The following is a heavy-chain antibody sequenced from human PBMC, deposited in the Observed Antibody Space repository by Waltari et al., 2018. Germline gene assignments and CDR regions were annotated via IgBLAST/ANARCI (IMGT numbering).Heavy chain of an antibody. CDR3: ARLSLSDSSGWSFDL. Sequence: EVQLVQSGAEVKKPGESLKISCKGSGYSFTSYWIGWVRQMPGKGLEWMGIIYPGDSDTRYSPSFQGQVTISADKSISTAYLQWSSLKASDTAMYYCARLSLSDSSGWSFDLWGRGTLVTVSS. D-gene: IGHD6-19*01. V-gene: IGHV5-51*01. J-gene: IGHJ2*01. CDR2: IYPGDSDT. CDR1: GYSFTSYW.